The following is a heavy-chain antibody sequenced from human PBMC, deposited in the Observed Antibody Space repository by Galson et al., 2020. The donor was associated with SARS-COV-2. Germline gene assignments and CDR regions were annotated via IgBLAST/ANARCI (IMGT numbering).Heavy chain of an antibody. V-gene: IGHV1-69*13. CDR3: ASRPHWDYIAVAGPSDAFDI. D-gene: IGHD6-19*01. CDR1: GGTFSSYA. CDR2: IIPIFGTA. J-gene: IGHJ3*02. Sequence: SVKVSCKASGGTFSSYAISWVRQAPGQGLEWMGGIIPIFGTANYAQKFQGRVTITADESTSTAYMELSSLRSEDTAVYYCASRPHWDYIAVAGPSDAFDIWGQGTMVTVSS.